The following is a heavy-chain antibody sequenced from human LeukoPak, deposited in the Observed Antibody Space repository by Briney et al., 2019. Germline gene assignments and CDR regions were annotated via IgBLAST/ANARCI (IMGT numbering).Heavy chain of an antibody. CDR2: INPSSGDS. J-gene: IGHJ3*02. Sequence: ASVKVSCKASGYTFTGYYMHWVRQPPGQGLAWMGWINPSSGDSNYAQKFQGRVTMTRDTSISTAYMELSRLRSDDAAVYYCARDLTNWGHFGAFDIWGQGTMVTVSS. CDR1: GYTFTGYY. D-gene: IGHD7-27*01. V-gene: IGHV1-2*02. CDR3: ARDLTNWGHFGAFDI.